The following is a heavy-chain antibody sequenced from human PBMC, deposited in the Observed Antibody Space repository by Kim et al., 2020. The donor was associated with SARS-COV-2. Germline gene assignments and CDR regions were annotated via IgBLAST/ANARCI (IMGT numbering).Heavy chain of an antibody. Sequence: SETLSLTCTVSGGSISSYYWSWIRQPPGKGLEWIGYIYYSGSTNYNPSLKSRVTISVDTSKNQFSLKLSSVTAADTAVYYCASRGAYYDFWSGYYRRDDAFDIWGQGTMVTVSS. V-gene: IGHV4-59*01. J-gene: IGHJ3*02. CDR2: IYYSGST. CDR3: ASRGAYYDFWSGYYRRDDAFDI. D-gene: IGHD3-3*01. CDR1: GGSISSYY.